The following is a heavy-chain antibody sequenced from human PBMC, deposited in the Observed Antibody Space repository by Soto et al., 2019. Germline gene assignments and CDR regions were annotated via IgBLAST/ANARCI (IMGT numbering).Heavy chain of an antibody. V-gene: IGHV4-38-2*02. J-gene: IGHJ5*02. CDR2: IYHGGTT. CDR3: ARAPPPLYSSSWYYTPANWFDP. CDR1: GYSISSSY. D-gene: IGHD6-13*01. Sequence: SETLSLTCSVSGYSISSSYWGWIRQSPGKGPEWIASIYHGGTTFYNPSLKSRITISVDTSNNQFSLKLTSMTAADTAVYYCARAPPPLYSSSWYYTPANWFDPWGQGTLVTVSS.